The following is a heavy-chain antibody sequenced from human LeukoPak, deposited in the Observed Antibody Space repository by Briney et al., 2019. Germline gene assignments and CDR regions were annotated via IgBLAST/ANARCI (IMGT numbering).Heavy chain of an antibody. CDR1: GFTFSSYS. Sequence: GGSLRLSCAASGFTFSSYSMNWVRQAPGKGLEWVSSISSSSSYIYYADSVKGRFTISRDNSNNTLYLQMNSLRAEDTAVYYCAKGDYYDSSGYYSDYWGQGTLVTVSS. J-gene: IGHJ4*02. D-gene: IGHD3-22*01. V-gene: IGHV3-21*01. CDR3: AKGDYYDSSGYYSDY. CDR2: ISSSSSYI.